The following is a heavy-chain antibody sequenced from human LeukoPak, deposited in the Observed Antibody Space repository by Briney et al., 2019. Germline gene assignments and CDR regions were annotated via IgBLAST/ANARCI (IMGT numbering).Heavy chain of an antibody. V-gene: IGHV3-20*04. J-gene: IGHJ4*02. Sequence: GGSLRLSCAASGFTFDDYGMSWVRHAPGKGLEWVSGINWNGGSTGYADSVKGRFTISRDNAKNSLYLQMNSLRAEDTALYYCARETYYYDSSGYYIIDYWGQGTLVTVSS. CDR3: ARETYYYDSSGYYIIDY. CDR2: INWNGGST. CDR1: GFTFDDYG. D-gene: IGHD3-22*01.